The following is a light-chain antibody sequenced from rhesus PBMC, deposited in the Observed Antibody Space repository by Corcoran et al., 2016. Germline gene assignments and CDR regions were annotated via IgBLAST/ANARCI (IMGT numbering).Light chain of an antibody. CDR2: KAS. J-gene: IGKJ1*01. V-gene: IGKV1-21*01. CDR1: QGISSW. CDR3: QQYNSAPWT. Sequence: DIQMTQSPSSLSASVGDRVAITCRASQGISSWVAWYQQNPGKAPKLLIYKASSWQSGVPSRFSGMGPGTDFTLTISSLQPEDFATYYCQQYNSAPWTFGQGTKVEIK.